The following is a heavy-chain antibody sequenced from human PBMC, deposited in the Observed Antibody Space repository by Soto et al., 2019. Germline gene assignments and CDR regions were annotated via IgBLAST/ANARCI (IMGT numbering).Heavy chain of an antibody. J-gene: IGHJ6*02. CDR3: AREDANYDFWSGYYTTYYYYYGMDV. Sequence: VASVKVSCKASGYTFTSYGISWVRQAPGQGLEWMGWISAYNGNTNYAQKLQGRVTMTTDTSTSTAYMELRSLRSDDTAVYYCAREDANYDFWSGYYTTYYYYYGMDVWGQGTTVT. D-gene: IGHD3-3*01. V-gene: IGHV1-18*01. CDR2: ISAYNGNT. CDR1: GYTFTSYG.